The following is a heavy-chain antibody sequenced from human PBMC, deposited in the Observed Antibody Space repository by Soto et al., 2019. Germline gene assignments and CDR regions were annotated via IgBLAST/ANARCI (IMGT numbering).Heavy chain of an antibody. J-gene: IGHJ4*02. Sequence: QVQLQQWGAGLLKPSETLSLTCAVYGGSFSGYYWSWIRQPPGKGLEWIGEINHSGSTNYNPSLKSRVTISVDTSKNQFSLKLSSVTAADTAVYYCASGSSGWYVLDYWGQGTLVTVSS. CDR1: GGSFSGYY. D-gene: IGHD6-19*01. V-gene: IGHV4-34*01. CDR2: INHSGST. CDR3: ASGSSGWYVLDY.